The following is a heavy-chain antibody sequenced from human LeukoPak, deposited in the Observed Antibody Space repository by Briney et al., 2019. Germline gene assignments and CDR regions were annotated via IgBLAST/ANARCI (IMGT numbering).Heavy chain of an antibody. Sequence: GASVTVSCKASGYTFTSYGISWVRQAPGQGLEWMGWISAYNGNTNYAQKLQGRVTMTTDTSTSTAYMELRSLRSDDTAVYYCATGGATTAVDYYYYYGMDVWGQGTTVTVSS. V-gene: IGHV1-18*01. D-gene: IGHD1-26*01. CDR1: GYTFTSYG. CDR2: ISAYNGNT. J-gene: IGHJ6*02. CDR3: ATGGATTAVDYYYYYGMDV.